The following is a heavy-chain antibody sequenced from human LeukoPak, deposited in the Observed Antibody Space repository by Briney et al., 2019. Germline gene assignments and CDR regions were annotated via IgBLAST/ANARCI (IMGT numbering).Heavy chain of an antibody. Sequence: PGGSLRLSCAASGFTFSSYAMSWVRQAPGEGLEYVSGISSDGDATYYANSVKERFIISRDNSRNMLYLQMGSLRAEDMAVYYCARADCSSSSCYTVAYWGQGTLVTVSS. V-gene: IGHV3-64*01. CDR1: GFTFSSYA. D-gene: IGHD2-2*02. J-gene: IGHJ4*02. CDR2: ISSDGDAT. CDR3: ARADCSSSSCYTVAY.